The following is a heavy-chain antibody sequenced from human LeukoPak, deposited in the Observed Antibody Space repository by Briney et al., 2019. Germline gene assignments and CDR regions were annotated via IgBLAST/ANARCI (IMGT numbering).Heavy chain of an antibody. V-gene: IGHV4-59*01. CDR1: GGSISSYY. Sequence: PSETLSLTCTASGGSISSYYWSWIRQPPGKGLEWIGYIYYSGSTNYNPSLKSRVTISVDTSKNQFSLKLSSVTAADTAVYYCARVRYYGSGSYQDYWGQGTLVSVSS. D-gene: IGHD3-10*01. CDR3: ARVRYYGSGSYQDY. CDR2: IYYSGST. J-gene: IGHJ4*02.